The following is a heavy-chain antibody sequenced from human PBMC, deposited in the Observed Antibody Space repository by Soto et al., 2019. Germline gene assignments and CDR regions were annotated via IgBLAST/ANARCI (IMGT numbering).Heavy chain of an antibody. CDR1: GYTFTNNG. Sequence: QVQLVQSGAEVKKPGASVKVSCKASGYTFTNNGISWVRQAPVQGLEWMGWISAYNGNTDYAQKLQGRVTMTTDTSTSTAYMELRSLRSDDTAVYYCARVGAYCVSTSCHDYWGQGTLVTVSS. D-gene: IGHD2-2*01. CDR2: ISAYNGNT. CDR3: ARVGAYCVSTSCHDY. J-gene: IGHJ4*02. V-gene: IGHV1-18*01.